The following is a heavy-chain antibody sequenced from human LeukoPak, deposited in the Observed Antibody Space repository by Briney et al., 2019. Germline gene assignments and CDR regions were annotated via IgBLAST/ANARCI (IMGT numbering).Heavy chain of an antibody. CDR1: GFTFSSYG. CDR3: AKSQWLVSPDY. CDR2: ISYDGSNK. J-gene: IGHJ4*02. V-gene: IGHV3-30*18. Sequence: GGSLRLSCAASGFTFSSYGMHWVRQAPGQGLEWVAVISYDGSNKYYADSVKGRFTISRDNSKNTLYLQMNSLRAEDTAVYYCAKSQWLVSPDYWGQGTLVTVSS. D-gene: IGHD6-19*01.